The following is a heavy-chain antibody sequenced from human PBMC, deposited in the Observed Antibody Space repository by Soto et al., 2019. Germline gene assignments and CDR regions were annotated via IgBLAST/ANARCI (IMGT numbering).Heavy chain of an antibody. V-gene: IGHV3-74*01. Sequence: EVQLVESGGGLVQPGGSLRLSCAASGFTFSSYWMHWVRQAPGKGLVWVSRINSDGSSTSYADSVKGRFTISRDNAKNTLYLEMNRLGAEGTAVYYCARSPGWLLEWFDHWGQGTLVTVSS. J-gene: IGHJ5*02. CDR3: ARSPGWLLEWFDH. CDR2: INSDGSST. CDR1: GFTFSSYW. D-gene: IGHD3-3*01.